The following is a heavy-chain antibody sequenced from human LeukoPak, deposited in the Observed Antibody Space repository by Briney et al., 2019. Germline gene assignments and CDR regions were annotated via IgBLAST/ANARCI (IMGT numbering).Heavy chain of an antibody. Sequence: GGSLRLSCAASGFTFSSYEMSWVRQAPGKGLEWVSYISSSDSTIYYADSVKGRFTISRDNAKNSLYLQMNSLRAEDTAVYYCAREPGYWGQGTLVTVSS. J-gene: IGHJ4*02. CDR3: AREPGY. D-gene: IGHD1-14*01. V-gene: IGHV3-48*03. CDR2: ISSSDSTI. CDR1: GFTFSSYE.